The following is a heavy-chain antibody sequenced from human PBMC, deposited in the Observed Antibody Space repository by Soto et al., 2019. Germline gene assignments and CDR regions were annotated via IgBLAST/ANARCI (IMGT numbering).Heavy chain of an antibody. D-gene: IGHD3-10*01. V-gene: IGHV3-74*01. CDR1: GFIFSNYW. J-gene: IGHJ4*02. CDR2: INSDGSTR. Sequence: EVQLVESGGGLVQPGGSLRLSCAASGFIFSNYWMHWVRQAPGKGLVWVSRINSDGSTRNYADSVKGQFTISRDNAKNTVYLEMNSLRAEDAAVYYCGRGASGSYRLDYWGQGTLVTVS. CDR3: GRGASGSYRLDY.